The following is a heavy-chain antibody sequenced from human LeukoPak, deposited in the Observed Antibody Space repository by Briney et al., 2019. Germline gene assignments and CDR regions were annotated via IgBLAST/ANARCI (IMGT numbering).Heavy chain of an antibody. Sequence: PGGSLRLSCAASGFTFSTYSMNWVRQSPGKGLEWVSYIRSSSSIIHYADSVKGRFTISRDNAKSSLYLQMNSLRDEDTAVYYRARTRLTGDPYEAFDIWGQGTMVTVSS. CDR2: IRSSSSII. V-gene: IGHV3-48*02. D-gene: IGHD7-27*01. CDR3: ARTRLTGDPYEAFDI. CDR1: GFTFSTYS. J-gene: IGHJ3*02.